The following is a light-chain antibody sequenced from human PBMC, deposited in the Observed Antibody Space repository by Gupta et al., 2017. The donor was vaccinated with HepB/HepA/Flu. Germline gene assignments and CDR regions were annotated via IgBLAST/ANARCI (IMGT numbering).Light chain of an antibody. CDR1: QSISSY. CDR3: QENYDTPRT. CDR2: AAS. Sequence: DIQMPQSPSSLSAVVGDRVTITCRASQSISSYLNWYQQKPGKAPELLIYAASTLKTGVPSRFSGSGSGTDFTLTVSSLQPEDFATYYCQENYDTPRTFGGGTKVEI. J-gene: IGKJ4*01. V-gene: IGKV1-39*01.